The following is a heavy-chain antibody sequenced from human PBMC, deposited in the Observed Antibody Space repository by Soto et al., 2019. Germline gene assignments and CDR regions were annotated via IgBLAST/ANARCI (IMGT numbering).Heavy chain of an antibody. Sequence: GGSLRLSCAASGFTVSSNYMSWVRQAPGKGLEWVSVIYSGGSTYYADSVKGRFTISRHNSKNTLYLQINSLRAEDTAVYFCARERSSGWQDAFDIRGQGTMVTVSS. CDR3: ARERSSGWQDAFDI. D-gene: IGHD6-19*01. CDR1: GFTVSSNY. V-gene: IGHV3-53*04. J-gene: IGHJ3*02. CDR2: IYSGGST.